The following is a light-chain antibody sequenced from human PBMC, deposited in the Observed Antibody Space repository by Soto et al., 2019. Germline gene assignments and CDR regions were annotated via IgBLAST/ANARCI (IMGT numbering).Light chain of an antibody. V-gene: IGKV1-5*03. CDR2: KAS. J-gene: IGKJ1*01. CDR1: QGIRDD. CDR3: QNYNSYSEA. Sequence: IQMTQSPSSLSASVGYRVTITCRASQGIRDDLAWYQHKPGKAPKLLIYKASTLKSGVPSRFSGSGSGTEFTLTISSLQPDDFATYYCQNYNSYSEAFGQGNKVDIK.